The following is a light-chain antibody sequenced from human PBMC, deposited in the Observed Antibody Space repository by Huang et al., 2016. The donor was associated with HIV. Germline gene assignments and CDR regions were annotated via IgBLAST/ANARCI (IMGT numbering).Light chain of an antibody. CDR3: QQGYSALIT. V-gene: IGKV1-39*01. CDR1: QNINTY. CDR2: SAS. Sequence: DILLTQSPSSLSASVGDRVTITCRASQNINTYLNWYQHKPGNAPNRLIHSASTLQTGVPSRFSGSGSGTDFTLTVNSLQPEDSATYYCQQGYSALITFGQGTRL. J-gene: IGKJ5*01.